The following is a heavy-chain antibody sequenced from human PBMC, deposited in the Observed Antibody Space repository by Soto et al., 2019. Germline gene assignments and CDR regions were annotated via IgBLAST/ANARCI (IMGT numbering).Heavy chain of an antibody. V-gene: IGHV3-23*01. CDR1: GFIFSTYA. D-gene: IGHD4-17*01. CDR3: AHPRGYGVFDAVDI. CDR2: ISSSGGTT. J-gene: IGHJ3*02. Sequence: GGSLRLSCAASGFIFSTYAMNWVRQAPGEGLEWVSAISSSGGTTFYAESVRGRFTISRDNSVSTLYLQMSSLRTEDTAVYYCAHPRGYGVFDAVDIWGQGTMVTVSS.